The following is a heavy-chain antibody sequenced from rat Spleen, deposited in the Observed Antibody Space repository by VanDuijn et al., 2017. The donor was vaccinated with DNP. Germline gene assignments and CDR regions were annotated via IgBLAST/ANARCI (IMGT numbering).Heavy chain of an antibody. V-gene: IGHV5-31*01. CDR3: ARHGRVTTVATYWYFDF. J-gene: IGHJ1*01. Sequence: EVHLVESGGDLVQPGGSLKLSCVASGFTFNDYWMTWIRQVPGRGLEWVASITSSGGGTFYPDSVRGRFTLSRDNAKSTLYLQMNSLRSEDTATYYCARHGRVTTVATYWYFDFWGPGTMVTVSS. CDR2: ITSSGGGT. D-gene: IGHD1-3*01. CDR1: GFTFNDYW.